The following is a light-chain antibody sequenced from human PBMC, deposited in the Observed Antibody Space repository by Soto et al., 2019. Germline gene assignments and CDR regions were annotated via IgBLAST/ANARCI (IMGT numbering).Light chain of an antibody. CDR2: WAS. V-gene: IGKV4-1*01. CDR3: QQYHSDPIT. CDR1: QSVLSSSNNKNY. J-gene: IGKJ5*01. Sequence: DFVMTHSPDSLAVSLGERATINCKSSQSVLSSSNNKNYLAWFQQKPGQPPKLLIYWASTRESGVPDRFSGSGSATDFTLTISSLQAEDVAVYYCQQYHSDPITFGQGTRLEIK.